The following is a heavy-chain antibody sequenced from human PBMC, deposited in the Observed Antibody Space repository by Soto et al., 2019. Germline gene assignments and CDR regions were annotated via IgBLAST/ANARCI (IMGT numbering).Heavy chain of an antibody. CDR2: IYYSGST. Sequence: SETLSLTCTVSGGSISSYCWSWIRQPPGKGLEWIGYIYYSGSTNYNPSLKSRVTISVDTSKNQFSLKLSSVTAADTAVYYCARRRGGTVTTNYFDYWGQGTLVTVSS. D-gene: IGHD4-17*01. CDR1: GGSISSYC. V-gene: IGHV4-59*08. J-gene: IGHJ4*02. CDR3: ARRRGGTVTTNYFDY.